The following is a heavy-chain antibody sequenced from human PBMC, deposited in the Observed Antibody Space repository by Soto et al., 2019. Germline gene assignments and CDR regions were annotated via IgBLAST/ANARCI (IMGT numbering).Heavy chain of an antibody. V-gene: IGHV3-30*03. CDR2: ISYDGSNK. CDR3: TRKTPTNGMAV. D-gene: IGHD2-15*01. CDR1: GFTFSSYG. Sequence: PGGSLRLSCAASGFTFSSYGMHWVRQAPGKGLEWVAVISYDGSNKYYADSVKGRFTISRDNSKNTLYLQMNSLRAEDTAVYYCTRKTPTNGMAVWGQGTTVTVSS. J-gene: IGHJ6*02.